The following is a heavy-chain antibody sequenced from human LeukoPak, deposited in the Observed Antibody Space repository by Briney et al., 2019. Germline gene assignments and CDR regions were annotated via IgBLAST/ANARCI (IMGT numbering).Heavy chain of an antibody. Sequence: SETLSLTCAVYGGSFSGYYWSWIRQPPGKGLEWIGEINHSGSTNYNPSLKSRVTISVDTSKNQFSLKLSSVTAADTAVYYCARWGSGWYYFDNWGQGALVTVSP. CDR1: GGSFSGYY. D-gene: IGHD6-19*01. CDR2: INHSGST. CDR3: ARWGSGWYYFDN. V-gene: IGHV4-34*01. J-gene: IGHJ4*02.